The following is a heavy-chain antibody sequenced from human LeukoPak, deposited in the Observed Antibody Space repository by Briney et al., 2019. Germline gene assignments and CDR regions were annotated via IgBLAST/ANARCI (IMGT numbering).Heavy chain of an antibody. V-gene: IGHV4-59*08. CDR3: ARRALYYSWLDP. J-gene: IGHJ5*02. D-gene: IGHD3-10*01. CDR2: IYYSGST. Sequence: PSETLSLTCTVSGGSISSYYWSWIRQPPGKGLEWIGYIYYSGSTNYNPSLKSRVTISVDTSKNQFSLKLSSVTAADTAVYYCARRALYYSWLDPWGQGTLVTVSS. CDR1: GGSISSYY.